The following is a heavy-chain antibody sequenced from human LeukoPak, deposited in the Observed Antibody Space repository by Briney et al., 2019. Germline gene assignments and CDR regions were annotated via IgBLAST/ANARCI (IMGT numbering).Heavy chain of an antibody. J-gene: IGHJ4*02. CDR1: GGSISSSSYY. D-gene: IGHD3-3*01. Sequence: KSSETLSLTCTVSGGSISSSSYYWGWIRQPPGKGLEWIGSIYYSGSTYYNPSLKSRVTISVDTSKNQFSLKLSSVTAADTAVYYCARHSGNGYYEMGRYYFDYWGQGTLVTVSS. CDR2: IYYSGST. CDR3: ARHSGNGYYEMGRYYFDY. V-gene: IGHV4-39*01.